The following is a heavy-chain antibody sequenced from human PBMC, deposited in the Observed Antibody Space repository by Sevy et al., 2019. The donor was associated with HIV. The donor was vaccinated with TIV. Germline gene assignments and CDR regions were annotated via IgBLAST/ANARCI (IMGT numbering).Heavy chain of an antibody. Sequence: SETLSLTCTVSGGSISSYYWSWIRQPPGKGLEWIGYIYYSGSTNYNPSLKSRVTISVDTSKNQFSLKLSSVTAADTAVYYCARDGDSSGYYGYWGQGTLVTVSS. D-gene: IGHD3-22*01. J-gene: IGHJ4*02. CDR1: GGSISSYY. V-gene: IGHV4-59*01. CDR3: ARDGDSSGYYGY. CDR2: IYYSGST.